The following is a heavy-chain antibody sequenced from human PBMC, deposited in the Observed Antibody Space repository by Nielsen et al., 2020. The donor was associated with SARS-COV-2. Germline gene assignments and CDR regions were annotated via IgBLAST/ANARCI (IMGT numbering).Heavy chain of an antibody. CDR1: GYTFTGYY. CDR3: AGGEYCGGDCYSDYFDY. CDR2: IIPILGIA. D-gene: IGHD2-21*02. J-gene: IGHJ4*02. Sequence: SVKVSCKASGYTFTGYYMHRVRQAPGQGLEWMGRIIPILGIANYAQKFQGRVTITADKSTSTAYMELSSLRSEDTAVYYCAGGEYCGGDCYSDYFDYWGQGTLVTVSS. V-gene: IGHV1-69*04.